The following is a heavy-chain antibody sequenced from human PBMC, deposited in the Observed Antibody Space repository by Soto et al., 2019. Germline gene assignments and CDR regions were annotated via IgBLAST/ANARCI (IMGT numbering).Heavy chain of an antibody. Sequence: PGGSLRLSCAASGFTFSNYAMSWVRQAPGKGLEWVSGTSGSGISTFYADSVKGRFTISRDNSKNTLYLLMTSLRAEDTAVYYCAKMPIVVVPAALDVWGQGTTVTVSS. J-gene: IGHJ6*02. CDR2: TSGSGIST. V-gene: IGHV3-23*01. D-gene: IGHD2-2*01. CDR1: GFTFSNYA. CDR3: AKMPIVVVPAALDV.